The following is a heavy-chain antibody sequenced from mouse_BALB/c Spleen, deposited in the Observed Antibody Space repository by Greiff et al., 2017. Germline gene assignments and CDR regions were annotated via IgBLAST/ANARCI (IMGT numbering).Heavy chain of an antibody. Sequence: VHVKQSGAELVKPGASVKLSCTASGFNIKDTYMHWVKQRPEQGLEWIGRIDPANGNTKYDPKFQGKATITADTSSNTAYLQLSSLTSEDTAVYYCAITTVVAAWFAYWGQGTLVTVSA. D-gene: IGHD1-1*01. V-gene: IGHV14-3*02. CDR3: AITTVVAAWFAY. CDR2: IDPANGNT. CDR1: GFNIKDTY. J-gene: IGHJ3*01.